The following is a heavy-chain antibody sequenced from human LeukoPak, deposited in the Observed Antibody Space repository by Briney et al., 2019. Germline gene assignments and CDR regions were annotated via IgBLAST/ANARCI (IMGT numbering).Heavy chain of an antibody. Sequence: GGSLRLSCAASGFSFSSHGMSWVRQAPWKGPEWVSSISSGSDYTFYADSVKGRFTISRDNSKNTLYLQMNSLRAEDTAVYYCARDRYILTGYYYFDYWGQGTLVTVSS. CDR1: GFSFSSHG. D-gene: IGHD3-9*01. CDR3: ARDRYILTGYYYFDY. CDR2: ISSGSDYT. V-gene: IGHV3-23*01. J-gene: IGHJ4*02.